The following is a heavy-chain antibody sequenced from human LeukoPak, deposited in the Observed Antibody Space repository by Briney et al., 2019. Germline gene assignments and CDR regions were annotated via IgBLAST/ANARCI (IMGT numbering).Heavy chain of an antibody. CDR3: ARPRITTSGRLPYH. CDR1: GGSFSGYY. Sequence: PSETLSLTCAVYGGSFSGYYWSWIRQPPGKGLEWIGEINHSGSTNYNPSLKSRVTMSVDTSKNQFSLKLSSVTAADTAVYYCARPRITTSGRLPYHWGQGTLVTVSS. V-gene: IGHV4-34*01. D-gene: IGHD3-10*01. CDR2: INHSGST. J-gene: IGHJ4*02.